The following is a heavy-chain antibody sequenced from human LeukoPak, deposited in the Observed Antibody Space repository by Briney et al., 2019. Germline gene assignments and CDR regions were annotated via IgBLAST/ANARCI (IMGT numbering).Heavy chain of an antibody. CDR2: IYYSGST. D-gene: IGHD2/OR15-2a*01. CDR3: ARAPTSRARVIDY. V-gene: IGHV4-30-4*08. CDR1: GGSISSGDYY. J-gene: IGHJ4*02. Sequence: PSETLSLTCTVSGGSISSGDYYWSWIRQPPGKGLEWIGYIYYSGSTYYNPSLKSRVTISVDTSKNQFSLKLSSVTAADTAVYYCARAPTSRARVIDYWGQGTLVTVSS.